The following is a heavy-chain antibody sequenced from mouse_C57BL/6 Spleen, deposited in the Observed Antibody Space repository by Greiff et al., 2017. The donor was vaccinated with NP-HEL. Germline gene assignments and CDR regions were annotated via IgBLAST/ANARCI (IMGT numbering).Heavy chain of an antibody. CDR1: GYTFTSYW. CDR3: ARLGAMDY. V-gene: IGHV1-59*01. Sequence: QVQLQQPGAELVRPGTSVKLSCKASGYTFTSYWMHWVKQRPGQGLEWIGVIDPSDSYTNYNQKFKGKATLTVDTSSSTSYMQRSSLTSEDSAVYYCARLGAMDYWGQGTSVTVSA. CDR2: IDPSDSYT. J-gene: IGHJ4*01.